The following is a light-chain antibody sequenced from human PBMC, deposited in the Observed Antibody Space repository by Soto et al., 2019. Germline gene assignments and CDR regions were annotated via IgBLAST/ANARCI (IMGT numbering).Light chain of an antibody. J-gene: IGKJ1*01. Sequence: SPAELSVDPGARPILLRRASQSVSSNLAWYQQKPGQAPRLLIYGASTRATGIPARFSGSGSGTDFTLTISSLEPEDFAVYYCQQRSNWPRTFAKGPRWIS. CDR1: QSVSSN. V-gene: IGKV3-11*01. CDR2: GAS. CDR3: QQRSNWPRT.